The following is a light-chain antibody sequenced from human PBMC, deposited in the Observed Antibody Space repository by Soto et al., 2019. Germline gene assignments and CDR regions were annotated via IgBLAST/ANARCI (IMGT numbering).Light chain of an antibody. V-gene: IGKV1-9*01. Sequence: DIQLTQSPSFLSASVGDRVTITCRASQGISSYLAWYQQKPGKAPKLLTYAASTLQSGVPSRFSGSGSGTEFTLTISSLQPEDFATYYCQQLNSFGPGTKVDIK. CDR3: QQLNS. J-gene: IGKJ3*01. CDR2: AAS. CDR1: QGISSY.